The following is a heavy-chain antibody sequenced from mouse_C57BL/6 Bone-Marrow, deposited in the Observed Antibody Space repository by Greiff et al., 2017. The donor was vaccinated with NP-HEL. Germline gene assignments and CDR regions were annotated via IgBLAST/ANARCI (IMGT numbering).Heavy chain of an antibody. CDR3: VSWENASPYWYFDV. Sequence: VKLMESGPGLVAPSQSLSITCTVSGFSLTSYGVSWVRQPPGKGLEWLGVIWGDGSTNYHSALISRLSISKDNSKSQVFLILNSLQTDDTATYYCVSWENASPYWYFDVWGTGTTVTVSS. CDR2: IWGDGST. CDR1: GFSLTSYG. J-gene: IGHJ1*03. V-gene: IGHV2-3*01. D-gene: IGHD6-2*01.